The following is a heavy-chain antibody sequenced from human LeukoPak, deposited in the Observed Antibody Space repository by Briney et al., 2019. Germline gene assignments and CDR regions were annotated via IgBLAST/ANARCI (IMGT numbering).Heavy chain of an antibody. V-gene: IGHV1-2*06. CDR2: INPNNGGT. D-gene: IGHD6-6*01. Sequence: ASVKVSCKASGYTFTGYYIHWVRQAPGQGLEWMGRINPNNGGTNYAQKLQGRVAMTTDTSTSTAYMELRSLRSDDTAVYYCARVGSWQPVYYFDYWGQGTLVTVSS. J-gene: IGHJ4*02. CDR3: ARVGSWQPVYYFDY. CDR1: GYTFTGYY.